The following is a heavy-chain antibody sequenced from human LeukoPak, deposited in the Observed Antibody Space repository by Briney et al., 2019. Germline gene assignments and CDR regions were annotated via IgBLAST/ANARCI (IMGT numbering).Heavy chain of an antibody. CDR2: ISSSSSYI. J-gene: IGHJ4*02. D-gene: IGHD6-19*01. V-gene: IGHV3-21*01. CDR3: ARESSGWFPFDY. CDR1: GFTFSSYS. Sequence: GGSLRLSCAASGFTFSSYSMNWVHQAPGKGLEWVSSISSSSSYIYYADSVKGRFTISRDNAKNSLYLQMNSLRAEDTAVYYCARESSGWFPFDYWGQGTLVTVSS.